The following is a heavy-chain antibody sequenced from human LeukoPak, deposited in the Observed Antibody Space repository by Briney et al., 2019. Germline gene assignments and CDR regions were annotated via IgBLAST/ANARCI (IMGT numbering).Heavy chain of an antibody. Sequence: GGSLRLSCVVSGFTFSSYGMTWVRQAPGKGLEWVADISRSGGTTHYADSVKGRFTITRDNSENTLYLQMNNLRADDTAVYYCAKDGGTGGYYRLDQWGQGTLVTVSS. CDR1: GFTFSSYG. J-gene: IGHJ4*02. CDR3: AKDGGTGGYYRLDQ. CDR2: ISRSGGTT. D-gene: IGHD3-3*01. V-gene: IGHV3-23*01.